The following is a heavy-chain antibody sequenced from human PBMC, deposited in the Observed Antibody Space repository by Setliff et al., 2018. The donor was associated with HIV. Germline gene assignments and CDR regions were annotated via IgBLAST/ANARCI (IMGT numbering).Heavy chain of an antibody. CDR2: IYHSGGT. V-gene: IGHV4-61*03. CDR1: GYSISSGYY. J-gene: IGHJ4*02. D-gene: IGHD6-6*01. Sequence: PSETLSLTCAVSGYSISSGYYWTWIRQPPGKGLEWIGYIYHSGGTKYNPSLESRVTISVDTSKKHFSLNLSSVTAADTAVYYCARGLATSSRSSLVYWGQGILVTVSS. CDR3: ARGLATSSRSSLVY.